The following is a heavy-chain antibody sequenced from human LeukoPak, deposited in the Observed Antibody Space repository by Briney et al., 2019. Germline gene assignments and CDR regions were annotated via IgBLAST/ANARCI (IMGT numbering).Heavy chain of an antibody. D-gene: IGHD3-22*01. Sequence: SETLSLTCTVSGGSISSYYWSWIRQPPGKGLEWIGYIYYSGSTNYNPSLKSRVTMSVDTSKNQFSLKLSSVTAADTAVYYCARDEGYFHYWGQGTLVTVSS. CDR3: ARDEGYFHY. V-gene: IGHV4-59*01. CDR1: GGSISSYY. J-gene: IGHJ4*02. CDR2: IYYSGST.